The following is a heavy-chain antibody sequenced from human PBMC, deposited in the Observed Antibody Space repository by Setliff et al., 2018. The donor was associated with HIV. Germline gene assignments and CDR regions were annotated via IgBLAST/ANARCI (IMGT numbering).Heavy chain of an antibody. D-gene: IGHD6-19*01. Sequence: SETLSLTCAVYGGPFSGYYWSWIRQPQGKGLEWIGEIIHSGSTNYNPSLKSRVTISVDTSKNQFSLKLSSVTAADTAVYYCARRSGWSLDYWGQGTLVTVSS. V-gene: IGHV4-34*12. CDR1: GGPFSGYY. J-gene: IGHJ4*02. CDR2: IIHSGST. CDR3: ARRSGWSLDY.